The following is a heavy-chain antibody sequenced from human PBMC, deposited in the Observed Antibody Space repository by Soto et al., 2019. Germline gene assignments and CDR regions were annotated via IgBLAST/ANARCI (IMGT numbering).Heavy chain of an antibody. CDR1: GFNLDSYA. CDR3: ARDYGALPADRFQY. V-gene: IGHV3-30*03. CDR2: ISYDGKNI. J-gene: IGHJ1*01. Sequence: VESGGGVVQPGRSLRLSCAASGFNLDSYAMNWVRQAPGKGHEWVATISYDGKNIYYAAFVRGRFTISKDNSNNTLYLPLSSLIPEDTAIYYCARDYGALPADRFQYWGQGTLVTVSS. D-gene: IGHD3-10*01.